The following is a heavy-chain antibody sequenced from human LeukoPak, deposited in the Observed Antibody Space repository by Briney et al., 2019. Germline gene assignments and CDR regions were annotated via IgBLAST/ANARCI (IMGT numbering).Heavy chain of an antibody. J-gene: IGHJ5*02. Sequence: SVKVSFQASGGTFSSYTISWVRQAPGQGREWMGRIISLLGIANCAQKYQRRVKITADKSTSTAYMELSSLRSEDTAVYYCASDYYDSSGYYRWGQATLVSVCS. V-gene: IGHV1-69*02. CDR1: GGTFSSYT. CDR3: ASDYYDSSGYYR. CDR2: IISLLGIA. D-gene: IGHD3-22*01.